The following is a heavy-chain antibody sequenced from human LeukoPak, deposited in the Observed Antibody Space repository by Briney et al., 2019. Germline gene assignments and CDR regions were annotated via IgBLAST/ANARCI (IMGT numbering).Heavy chain of an antibody. CDR3: AKNYANFRPFYDY. D-gene: IGHD3-9*01. CDR1: GFTFSNYA. CDR2: MSGDGVYT. V-gene: IGHV3-23*01. Sequence: GGSLRLSCAASGFTFSNYAMTWVRQTPEKGLEWVSAMSGDGVYTYYTDSVRGPFTSFRDDSKNTLFLQMNSLRAEDTAIYFCAKNYANFRPFYDYWGQGIRVIVSS. J-gene: IGHJ4*02.